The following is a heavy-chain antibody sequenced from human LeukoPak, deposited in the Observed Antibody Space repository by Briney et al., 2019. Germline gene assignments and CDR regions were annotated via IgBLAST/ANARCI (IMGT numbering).Heavy chain of an antibody. V-gene: IGHV1-24*01. CDR1: GYTLTELS. D-gene: IGHD3-10*01. Sequence: ASVKVSCKVSGYTLTELSMHWVRQAPGKGLEWMGGFDPEDGETIYAQKFQGRVTMTEDTSTDTVYMELSSLRSEDTAVYYCATAEYYSYWFDPWGQGTLVTVSS. J-gene: IGHJ5*02. CDR3: ATAEYYSYWFDP. CDR2: FDPEDGET.